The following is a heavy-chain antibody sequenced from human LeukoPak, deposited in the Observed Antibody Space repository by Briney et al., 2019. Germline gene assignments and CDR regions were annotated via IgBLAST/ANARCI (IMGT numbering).Heavy chain of an antibody. CDR2: IKQDGSEK. CDR1: GFTFSNVW. J-gene: IGHJ6*02. CDR3: ARIYYDFWSGPRADGMDV. Sequence: GGSLRLSCAASGFTFSNVWMSWVRQAPGKGLEWVANIKQDGSEKYYVDSVKGRFTISRDNAKNSLYLQMNSLRAEDTAVYYCARIYYDFWSGPRADGMDVWGQGTTVTVSS. V-gene: IGHV3-7*01. D-gene: IGHD3-3*01.